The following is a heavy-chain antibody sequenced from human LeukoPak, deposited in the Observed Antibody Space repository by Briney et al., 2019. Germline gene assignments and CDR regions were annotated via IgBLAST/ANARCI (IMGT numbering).Heavy chain of an antibody. Sequence: ASVKVSCKASGYTFTGYYMHWVRQAPGQGLEWMGIINPSGGSTSYVQKFQGRVTMTRDTSTSTVYMELSSLRSEDTAVYYCARDRGAGTNYYYGMDVWGQGTTVTVSS. CDR1: GYTFTGYY. D-gene: IGHD6-13*01. CDR3: ARDRGAGTNYYYGMDV. CDR2: INPSGGST. V-gene: IGHV1-46*01. J-gene: IGHJ6*02.